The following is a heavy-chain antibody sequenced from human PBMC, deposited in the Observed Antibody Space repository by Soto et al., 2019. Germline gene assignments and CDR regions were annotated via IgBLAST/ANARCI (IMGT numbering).Heavy chain of an antibody. V-gene: IGHV4-30-4*01. Sequence: QVQLQESGPGLVKPSQTLSLTCTVSGGSISSGDYYWSWIRQPPGKGLEWIGYNYYRGSTYYNPSLKSRVTISVDTSKIHFSLKLSSVTAADTGVYYCARAPFTLGDTAMVLFDYWGQVTLVTVSS. CDR3: ARAPFTLGDTAMVLFDY. CDR2: NYYRGST. J-gene: IGHJ4*02. D-gene: IGHD5-18*01. CDR1: GGSISSGDYY.